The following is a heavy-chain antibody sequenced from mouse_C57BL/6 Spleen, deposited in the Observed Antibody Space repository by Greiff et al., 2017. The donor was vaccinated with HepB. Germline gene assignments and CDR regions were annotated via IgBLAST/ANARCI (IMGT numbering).Heavy chain of an antibody. Sequence: DVKLVESGGGLVKPGGSLKLSCAASGFTFSDYGMHWVCQAPEKGLEWVAYISSGSSTIYYADTVKGRFTISRDNAKNTLFLQMTSLRSEDTAMYYCARTYFYFDYWGQGTTLTVSS. J-gene: IGHJ2*01. CDR1: GFTFSDYG. CDR3: ARTYFYFDY. D-gene: IGHD2-10*01. V-gene: IGHV5-17*01. CDR2: ISSGSSTI.